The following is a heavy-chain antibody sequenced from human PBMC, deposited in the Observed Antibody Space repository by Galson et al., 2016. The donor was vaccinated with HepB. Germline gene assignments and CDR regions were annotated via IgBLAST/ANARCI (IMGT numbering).Heavy chain of an antibody. CDR1: GYSISSGYY. V-gene: IGHV4-38-2*01. CDR3: ASAGTTVTTHYYYLDS. J-gene: IGHJ4*02. CDR2: FYRSETT. D-gene: IGHD4-17*01. Sequence: ETLSLTCAVSGYSISSGYYWGWIRQSPGKGLEWIAGFYRSETTYYAPSLKSRVTISVDTSKNQFSLKLSSVTAADTAVYYCASAGTTVTTHYYYLDSWGQGALVTVSP.